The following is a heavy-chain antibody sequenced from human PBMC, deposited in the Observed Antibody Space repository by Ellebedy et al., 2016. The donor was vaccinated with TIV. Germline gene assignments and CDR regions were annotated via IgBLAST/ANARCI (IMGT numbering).Heavy chain of an antibody. CDR1: GGSIRSSSYC. D-gene: IGHD2-8*02. V-gene: IGHV4-39*01. CDR2: IYDSGSA. CDR3: VTTAQTGTGGRGYFAY. Sequence: SETLSLXXTVSGGSIRSSSYCWGWIRQPPGKGLEWIGAIYDSGSAFYNPSLESRVTISVDTSKNQFSLKVNSVTAADTAIYYCVTTAQTGTGGRGYFAYWGQGALVTVSS. J-gene: IGHJ4*02.